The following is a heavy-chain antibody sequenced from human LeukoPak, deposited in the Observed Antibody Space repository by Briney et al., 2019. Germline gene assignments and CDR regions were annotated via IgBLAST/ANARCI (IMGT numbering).Heavy chain of an antibody. CDR2: ISYDGSNK. Sequence: GRSLRLSCAASGFXFSSYAIHWVRQAPGKGLEWVAVISYDGSNKYYADSVKGRFTISRDNSKNTLYLQMNSLRAEDTAVYYCASSTSFYDAFDIWGQGTMVTVSS. D-gene: IGHD2-2*01. J-gene: IGHJ3*02. CDR1: GFXFSSYA. CDR3: ASSTSFYDAFDI. V-gene: IGHV3-30-3*01.